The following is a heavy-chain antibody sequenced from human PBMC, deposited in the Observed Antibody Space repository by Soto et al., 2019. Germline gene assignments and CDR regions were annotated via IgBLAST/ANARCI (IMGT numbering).Heavy chain of an antibody. CDR2: INHSGST. D-gene: IGHD3-3*02. CDR3: ARKVIFGVVISSRFHP. V-gene: IGHV4-34*01. Sequence: QVQLQQWGAGLLKPSETLSLTCAVYGGSFSGYYWSWIRQPPGKGLEWSGEINHSGSTNYNPSLTRRVTISVDTPKIQFALKLSSVTAADTTVYYCARKVIFGVVISSRFHPWGQGTLVIVSS. CDR1: GGSFSGYY. J-gene: IGHJ5*02.